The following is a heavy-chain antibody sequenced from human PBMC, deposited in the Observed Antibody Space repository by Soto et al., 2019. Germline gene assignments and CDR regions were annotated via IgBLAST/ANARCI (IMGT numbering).Heavy chain of an antibody. D-gene: IGHD6-13*01. J-gene: IGHJ6*02. V-gene: IGHV5-51*01. CDR2: IYPGDSDT. Sequence: GESLKISFKGSGYSFTSYWISWVRQMPGKGLEWMGIIYPGDSDTRYSPSFQGQVTISADKSISTAYLQWSSLKASDTAMYYCARTSAAGKYYYGMDVWGQGTTVTVSS. CDR3: ARTSAAGKYYYGMDV. CDR1: GYSFTSYW.